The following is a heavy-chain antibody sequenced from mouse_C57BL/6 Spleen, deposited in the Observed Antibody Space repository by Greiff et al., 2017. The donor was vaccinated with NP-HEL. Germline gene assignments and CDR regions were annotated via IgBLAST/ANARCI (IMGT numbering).Heavy chain of an antibody. CDR3: TWGYGSSHFDY. V-gene: IGHV1-15*01. J-gene: IGHJ2*01. D-gene: IGHD1-1*01. CDR1: GYTFTDYE. CDR2: IDPETGGT. Sequence: VQLQQSGAELVRPGASVTLSCKASGYTFTDYEMHWVKQTPVHGLEWIGAIDPETGGTAYNQKFKGKAILTADKSSSTAYMELRSLTSEDSAVYYCTWGYGSSHFDYWGQGTTLTVSS.